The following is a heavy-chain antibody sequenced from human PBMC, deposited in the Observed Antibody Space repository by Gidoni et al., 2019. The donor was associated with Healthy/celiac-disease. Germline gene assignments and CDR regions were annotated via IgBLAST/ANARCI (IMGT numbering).Heavy chain of an antibody. CDR3: ARDSSGYLDFDY. CDR1: GFTFSDYY. CDR2: ISSSSSYT. D-gene: IGHD3-22*01. V-gene: IGHV3-11*05. J-gene: IGHJ4*02. Sequence: QVQLVESGGGLVKPGGSLSLSCAASGFTFSDYYMGWIRQAPGKGLEWVSYISSSSSYTNYADSVKGRFTISRDNAKNSLYLQMNSLRAEDTAVYYCARDSSGYLDFDYWGQGTLVTVSS.